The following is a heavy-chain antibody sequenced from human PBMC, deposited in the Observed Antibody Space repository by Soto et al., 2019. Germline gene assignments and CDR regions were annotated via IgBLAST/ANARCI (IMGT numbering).Heavy chain of an antibody. J-gene: IGHJ5*02. CDR2: VSGSGGST. D-gene: IGHD2-2*01. CDR1: GFTFRSYA. Sequence: GGSLRLSCAASGFTFRSYAMTWVRQAPGQGLEWVSGVSGSGGSTYYADSVKGRFTISRDNSKNTLYLQMNTLRAEDTAVYYYAKDFSPNILIIPTNNWFDPWGQGTLVTSPQ. V-gene: IGHV3-23*01. CDR3: AKDFSPNILIIPTNNWFDP.